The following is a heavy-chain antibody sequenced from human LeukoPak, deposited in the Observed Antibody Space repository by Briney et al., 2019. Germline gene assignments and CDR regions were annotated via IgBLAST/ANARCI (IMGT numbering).Heavy chain of an antibody. J-gene: IGHJ5*02. CDR3: ASLDYGDYGWFDP. CDR1: GGSFSGFY. V-gene: IGHV4-34*01. D-gene: IGHD4-17*01. Sequence: SETLSLTCAVDGGSFSGFYWTWIRQTPGKGLEWIGEINQTGNTNYNPSLTDYNPSLKSRVTISVDTSKNQFSLKLSSVTAADTAVYYCASLDYGDYGWFDPWGQGTLVTVSS. CDR2: INQTGNT.